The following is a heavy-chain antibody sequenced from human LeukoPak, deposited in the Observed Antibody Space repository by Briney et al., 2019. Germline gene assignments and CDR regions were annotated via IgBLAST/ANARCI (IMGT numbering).Heavy chain of an antibody. D-gene: IGHD3-10*01. Sequence: SETLSLTCTVSGVSISSYYWSWIRQPPGKGLEWIGNIYYSGNTNYNPSLKRRVTISVDTSKNQFSLKLSSVTAADTAVYYCARHYGSGTYPLDYWGQGTLVTVSS. J-gene: IGHJ4*02. CDR2: IYYSGNT. CDR3: ARHYGSGTYPLDY. CDR1: GVSISSYY. V-gene: IGHV4-59*01.